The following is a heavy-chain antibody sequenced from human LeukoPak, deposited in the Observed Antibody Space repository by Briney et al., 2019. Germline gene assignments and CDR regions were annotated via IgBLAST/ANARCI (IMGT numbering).Heavy chain of an antibody. Sequence: SVQISCKASGGTFSSYAISWVRQARGQGLEWMGGIIPIFGTANYAQKFQGRVTITADESTSTAYMELSSLRSEDTAVYYCARGNQVVPAAQGPFDYWGQGTLVTVSS. CDR1: GGTFSSYA. D-gene: IGHD2-2*01. V-gene: IGHV1-69*01. CDR3: ARGNQVVPAAQGPFDY. CDR2: IIPIFGTA. J-gene: IGHJ4*02.